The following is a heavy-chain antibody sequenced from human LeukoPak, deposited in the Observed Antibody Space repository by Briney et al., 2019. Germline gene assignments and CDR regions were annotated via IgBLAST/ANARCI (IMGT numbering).Heavy chain of an antibody. J-gene: IGHJ4*02. CDR2: IYYSGST. CDR3: ARQSYYYDSSGYYVHYFDY. Sequence: SETLSLTCTVSGGSISSYYWSWIRQPPGKGLERIGYIYYSGSTNYNPSLKSRVTISVDTSKNQFSLKLSSVTAADTAVYYCARQSYYYDSSGYYVHYFDYWGQGTLVTVSS. V-gene: IGHV4-59*08. CDR1: GGSISSYY. D-gene: IGHD3-22*01.